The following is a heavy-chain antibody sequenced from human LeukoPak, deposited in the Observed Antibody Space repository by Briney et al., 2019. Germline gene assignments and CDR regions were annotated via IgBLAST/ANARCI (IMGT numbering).Heavy chain of an antibody. CDR1: GYXFTSYG. CDR3: AREFDMVRGVIPVYYGMDV. V-gene: IGHV1-18*01. J-gene: IGHJ6*02. D-gene: IGHD3-10*01. CDR2: ISAYNGNT. Sequence: ASVKVSCKASGYXFTSYGISWVRQAPGQGLEWMGLISAYNGNTNYAQKLQGRVTMTTDTSTSTAYMELRSLRSDDTAVYYCAREFDMVRGVIPVYYGMDVWGQGTTVTVSS.